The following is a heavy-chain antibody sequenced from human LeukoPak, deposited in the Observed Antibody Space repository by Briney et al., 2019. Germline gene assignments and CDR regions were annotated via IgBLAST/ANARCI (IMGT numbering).Heavy chain of an antibody. CDR3: ARHGVSKLWGRKPDAFDI. CDR1: GGSISSSSYY. CDR2: IYYSGST. D-gene: IGHD5-18*01. J-gene: IGHJ3*02. V-gene: IGHV4-39*01. Sequence: PSQTLSLTCTVSGGSISSSSYYWGWIRQPPGKGLEWIGSIYYSGSTYYNPSLKSRVTISVDTSKNQFSLKLSSVTAADTAVYYCARHGVSKLWGRKPDAFDIWGQGTMVTVSS.